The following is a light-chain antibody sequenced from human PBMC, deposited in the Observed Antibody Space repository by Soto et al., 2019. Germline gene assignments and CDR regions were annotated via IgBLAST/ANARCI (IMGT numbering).Light chain of an antibody. J-gene: IGKJ1*01. CDR1: QSSNIW. CDR2: DAS. CDR3: QQYKSYRT. Sequence: DIPLTQSPSTLSASVGDRVTITCRASQSSNIWLAWYQQKPGKAPKLLIYDASRLESWVPLRFGGSGSGTEFPRTISSLHPDDSATYYCQQYKSYRTFGQGNKVEIK. V-gene: IGKV1-5*01.